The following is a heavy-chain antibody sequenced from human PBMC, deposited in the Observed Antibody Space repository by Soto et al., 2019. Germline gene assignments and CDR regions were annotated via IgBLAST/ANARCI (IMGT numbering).Heavy chain of an antibody. Sequence: GGSLRLSCTASGFTFGDYAMSWFRQAPGKGLEWVGFIRSKAYGGTTEYAASVKGRFTISRDDSKSIAYLQMNSLKTEDTAVYYCTRAFIVVVVAATPVWFDPWGQGTLVTVSS. CDR2: IRSKAYGGTT. CDR1: GFTFGDYA. V-gene: IGHV3-49*03. D-gene: IGHD2-15*01. J-gene: IGHJ5*02. CDR3: TRAFIVVVVAATPVWFDP.